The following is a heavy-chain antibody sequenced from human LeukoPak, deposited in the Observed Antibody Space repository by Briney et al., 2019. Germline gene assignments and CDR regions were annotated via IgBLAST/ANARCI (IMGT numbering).Heavy chain of an antibody. CDR2: ISAYNGNT. CDR1: GYTFTSYG. V-gene: IGHV1-18*01. CDR3: ATHPSIAAAASFDY. D-gene: IGHD6-13*01. J-gene: IGHJ4*02. Sequence: ASVKVSCKASGYTFTSYGISWVRQAPGQGLEWMGWISAYNGNTNYAQKLQGRVTMTTDTSTSTAYMELRSLRSDDTAVYYCATHPSIAAAASFDYWGQGTLVTVSS.